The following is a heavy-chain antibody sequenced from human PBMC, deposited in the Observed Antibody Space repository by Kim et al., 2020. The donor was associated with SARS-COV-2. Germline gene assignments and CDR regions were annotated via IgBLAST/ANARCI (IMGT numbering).Heavy chain of an antibody. Sequence: SKKFQGRVPFTRDTSAGTAYMELSSLRSEDTAVYYCARDGGYYYYYGMDVWGQGTTVTVSS. J-gene: IGHJ6*02. V-gene: IGHV1-3*01. CDR3: ARDGGYYYYYGMDV.